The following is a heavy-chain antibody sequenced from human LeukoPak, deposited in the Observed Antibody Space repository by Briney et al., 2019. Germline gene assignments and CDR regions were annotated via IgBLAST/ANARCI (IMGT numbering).Heavy chain of an antibody. CDR2: ISSSGSTI. J-gene: IGHJ5*02. CDR3: ASLSRITGTFGWFDP. D-gene: IGHD1-20*01. Sequence: GGSLRLSCAASGFTFSDYYMSWIRQAPGKGLEWVSYISSSGSTIYYADSVKGRFTISRDNAKNSLYLQMNSLRAEDTAVYYCASLSRITGTFGWFDPWGQGTLVTVSS. V-gene: IGHV3-11*01. CDR1: GFTFSDYY.